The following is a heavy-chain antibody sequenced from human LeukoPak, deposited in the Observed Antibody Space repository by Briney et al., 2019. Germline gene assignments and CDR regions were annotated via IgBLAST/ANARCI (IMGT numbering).Heavy chain of an antibody. CDR2: LSGSANTI. Sequence: GGSLRLSCAASGFPFSDYYMSWIRQAPGKGLEWVSHLSGSANTIYNADSVKGRFTISRDNAKNSLFLQMNSLGAEDTAVYYCARGRDQVWLPTFDYWGQGTLVTVSS. CDR3: ARGRDQVWLPTFDY. J-gene: IGHJ4*02. V-gene: IGHV3-11*01. D-gene: IGHD5-12*01. CDR1: GFPFSDYY.